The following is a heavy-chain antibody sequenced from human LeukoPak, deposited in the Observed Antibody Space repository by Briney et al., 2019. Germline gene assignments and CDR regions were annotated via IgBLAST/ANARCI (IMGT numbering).Heavy chain of an antibody. CDR1: GGSFSGYY. D-gene: IGHD4-17*01. V-gene: IGHV4-59*01. CDR3: ATRILATTGKDFDY. J-gene: IGHJ4*02. CDR2: IYYSGST. Sequence: SETLSLTCAVYGGSFSGYYWTWIRQPPGKGLERIGYIYYSGSTNYNPSLKSRVTISVDTSKNQFSLKLSSVTAADTAVYYCATRILATTGKDFDYWGQGTLVTVSS.